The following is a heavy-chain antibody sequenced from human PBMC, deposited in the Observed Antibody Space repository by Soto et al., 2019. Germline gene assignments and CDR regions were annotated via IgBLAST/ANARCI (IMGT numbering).Heavy chain of an antibody. Sequence: PSETLSLTCTVSGGSVSSASFHWNWIRQPPGKGLEWIGYIYDSGSTNYNPSLKSRVTISIDTSKNQFSLKLSSVTAADTAVYYCARGDAINWFDPWGQGTLVTVPQ. J-gene: IGHJ5*02. V-gene: IGHV4-61*01. CDR1: GGSVSSASFH. D-gene: IGHD2-2*01. CDR3: ARGDAINWFDP. CDR2: IYDSGST.